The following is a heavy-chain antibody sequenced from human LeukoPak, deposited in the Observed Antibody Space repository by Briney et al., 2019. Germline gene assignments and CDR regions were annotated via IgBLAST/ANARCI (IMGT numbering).Heavy chain of an antibody. V-gene: IGHV3-30-3*01. J-gene: IGHJ3*02. D-gene: IGHD3-10*01. Sequence: GGSLRLSCAASGFTFSSYAMHWVRQAPGKGLEGVAVISHDGSNKYYADSVKGRFTISRDNSKNTLDLQMDSLRAEDTAVYYCARDQFGELVVCTFHIWGQGTMVTVSS. CDR1: GFTFSSYA. CDR3: ARDQFGELVVCTFHI. CDR2: ISHDGSNK.